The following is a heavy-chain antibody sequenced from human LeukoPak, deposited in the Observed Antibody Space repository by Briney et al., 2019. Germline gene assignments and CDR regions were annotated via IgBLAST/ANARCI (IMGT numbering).Heavy chain of an antibody. V-gene: IGHV4-39*07. D-gene: IGHD1-26*01. J-gene: IGHJ4*02. CDR2: INHSGST. Sequence: SETLSLTCTVSGGSISSSSYYWGWIRQPPGKGLEWIGEINHSGSTNYNPSLKSRVTISVDTSKNQFSLKLSSVTAADTAVYYCARGGGSYYEDYWGQGTLVTVSS. CDR1: GGSISSSSYY. CDR3: ARGGGSYYEDY.